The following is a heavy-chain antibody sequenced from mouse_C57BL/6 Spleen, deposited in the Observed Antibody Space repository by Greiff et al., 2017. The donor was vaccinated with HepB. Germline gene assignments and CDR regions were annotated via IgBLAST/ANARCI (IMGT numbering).Heavy chain of an antibody. D-gene: IGHD1-1*01. CDR2: IYPRSGNT. V-gene: IGHV1-81*01. CDR3: ARDYYGSGGYFDV. CDR1: GYTFTSYG. J-gene: IGHJ1*03. Sequence: VQLQQSGAELARPGASVKLSCKASGYTFTSYGISWVKQRTGQGLEWIGEIYPRSGNTYYNEKFKGKATLTADKSSSTAYMELRSLTSEDSAVYFCARDYYGSGGYFDVWGTGTTVTVSS.